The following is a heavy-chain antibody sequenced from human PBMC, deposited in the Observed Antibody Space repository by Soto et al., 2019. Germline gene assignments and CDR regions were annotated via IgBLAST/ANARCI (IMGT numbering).Heavy chain of an antibody. J-gene: IGHJ4*02. V-gene: IGHV3-11*06. Sequence: GGSLRLSCAASGFTFSDYYMSWIRQAPGKGVEWVSYISSSSSYTNYADSVKGRFTISRDNAKNSLYLQMNSLRAEDTAVYYCARGLIAAAAEFDYWGQGTLVTVSS. CDR2: ISSSSSYT. CDR1: GFTFSDYY. D-gene: IGHD6-13*01. CDR3: ARGLIAAAAEFDY.